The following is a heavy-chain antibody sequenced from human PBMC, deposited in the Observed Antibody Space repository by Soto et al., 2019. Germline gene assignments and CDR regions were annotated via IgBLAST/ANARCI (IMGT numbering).Heavy chain of an antibody. D-gene: IGHD2-2*01. V-gene: IGHV3-23*01. Sequence: GGSLRLSCAASGFTFSTYAMNWVRQAPGKGLEWVSAISGSGGSTDYAESVKGRFTISRDNSKNTLYLQMNSLRAEDTALYYCAKADIVLVPAVEAGVDYWGQGTLVTVSS. CDR1: GFTFSTYA. CDR3: AKADIVLVPAVEAGVDY. CDR2: ISGSGGST. J-gene: IGHJ4*02.